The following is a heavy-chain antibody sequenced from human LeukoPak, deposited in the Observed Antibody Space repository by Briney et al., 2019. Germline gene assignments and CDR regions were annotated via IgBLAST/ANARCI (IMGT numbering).Heavy chain of an antibody. CDR1: GYTFASYY. CDR3: ARERTYIVGVVGATGTADAFDI. Sequence: ASVNVSCKASGYTFASYYMHWVRQAPGQGLEWMGIINPSGGSTSYAQKFQGRVTMTRDTSTSTVYMELSSLRSEDTAVYYCARERTYIVGVVGATGTADAFDIWGQGTMVTVSS. D-gene: IGHD1-26*01. V-gene: IGHV1-46*01. J-gene: IGHJ3*02. CDR2: INPSGGST.